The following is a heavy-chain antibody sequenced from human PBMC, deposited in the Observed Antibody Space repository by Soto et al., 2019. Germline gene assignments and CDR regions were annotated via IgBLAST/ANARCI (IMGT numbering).Heavy chain of an antibody. CDR2: IYSGGST. D-gene: IGHD3-10*01. V-gene: IGHV3-66*01. J-gene: IGHJ4*02. Sequence: EVQLVESGGGLVQPGGSLRLSCAASGFTVSSNYMSWVRQAPGKGLEWVSVIYSGGSTYYADSVKGRFTISRDNSKNTLYLQMNSLRAEDTAVYYCARGMVELIWFGEFTPPFGYWGQGTLVTVSS. CDR3: ARGMVELIWFGEFTPPFGY. CDR1: GFTVSSNY.